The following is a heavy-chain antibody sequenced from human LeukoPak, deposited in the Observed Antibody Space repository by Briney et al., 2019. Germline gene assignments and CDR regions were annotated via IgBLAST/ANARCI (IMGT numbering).Heavy chain of an antibody. CDR3: ARVGYSYVINDWSRTGLGTYPTKYYYHMDV. CDR2: INHSGST. Sequence: SETLSLTCAVYGGSFSGYYWSWIRQPPGKGLEWIGEINHSGSTNYNPSLKSRVTISGDTSKNQFSLKLSSVTAADTAVYFCARVGYSYVINDWSRTGLGTYPTKYYYHMDVWGKGTTVTVSS. J-gene: IGHJ6*03. V-gene: IGHV4-34*01. D-gene: IGHD5-18*01. CDR1: GGSFSGYY.